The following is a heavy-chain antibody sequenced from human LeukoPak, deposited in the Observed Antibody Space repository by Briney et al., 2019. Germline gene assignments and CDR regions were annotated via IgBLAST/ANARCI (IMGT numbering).Heavy chain of an antibody. J-gene: IGHJ4*02. V-gene: IGHV3-15*01. CDR3: TTYLRATDFDY. D-gene: IGHD5-12*01. CDR2: IKSKTDDGTI. CDR1: GFTFSNAW. Sequence: GGSLRLSCAASGFTFSNAWMSWVRQAPGKGLEWVGRIKSKTDDGTIDYAAPVKGRFTISRDDSKNTLYLQMNSLKTEDTAVHYCTTYLRATDFDYWGQGTLVTVSS.